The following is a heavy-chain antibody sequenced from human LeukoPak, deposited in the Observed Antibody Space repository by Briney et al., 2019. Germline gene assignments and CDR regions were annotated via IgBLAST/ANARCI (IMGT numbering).Heavy chain of an antibody. CDR2: INHSGST. CDR3: ARAREPHSGYD. V-gene: IGHV4-39*07. J-gene: IGHJ4*02. CDR1: GGSISSSSYY. D-gene: IGHD5-12*01. Sequence: SETLSLTCTVSGGSISSSSYYWSWIRQPPGKGLEWIGEINHSGSTNYNPSLKSRVTISVDTSKNQFSLKLSSVTAADTAVYYCARAREPHSGYDWGQGTLVTVSS.